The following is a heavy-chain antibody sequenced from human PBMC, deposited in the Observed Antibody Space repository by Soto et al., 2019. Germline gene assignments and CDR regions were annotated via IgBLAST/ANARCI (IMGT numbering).Heavy chain of an antibody. D-gene: IGHD2-15*01. CDR3: ARHPFLDWLVIVVVVAAIAGGWWFDP. V-gene: IGHV4-39*01. Sequence: SETLSLTCTVSGGSISSSSYYWGWIRQPPGKGLEWIGSIYYSGSTYYNPSLKSRVTISVDTSKNQFSLKLSSVTAADTAVYYCARHPFLDWLVIVVVVAAIAGGWWFDPWGQGTLVTVSS. J-gene: IGHJ5*02. CDR1: GGSISSSSYY. CDR2: IYYSGST.